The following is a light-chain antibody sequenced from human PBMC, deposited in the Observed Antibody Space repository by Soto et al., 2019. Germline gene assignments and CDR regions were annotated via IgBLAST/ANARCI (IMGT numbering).Light chain of an antibody. CDR1: QSVTNKY. Sequence: EVVLTQSPGTLSLSPGERATLSCRASQSVTNKYLAWYQQKPGQAPRLLIFGSSYRATGIPDRFSGSGSGTDFNLTISRLEPEDFAVYSCKQYGSSPPYTFGQGTKLEI. CDR2: GSS. V-gene: IGKV3-20*01. J-gene: IGKJ2*01. CDR3: KQYGSSPPYT.